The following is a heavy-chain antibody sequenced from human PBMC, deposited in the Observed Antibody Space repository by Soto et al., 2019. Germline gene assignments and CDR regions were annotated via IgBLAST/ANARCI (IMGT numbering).Heavy chain of an antibody. J-gene: IGHJ4*02. CDR1: GFTFSSYW. CDR2: IKQDGSEK. D-gene: IGHD2-15*01. Sequence: PGGSLRLSCAASGFTFSSYWMSWVRQAPGKGLEWVANIKQDGSEKYYVDSVKGRFTISRDNAKNSLYLQMNSLRAEDTAVYYCARDPFLGRKVVVVAARDYRGKGTLVTVSS. CDR3: ARDPFLGRKVVVVAARDY. V-gene: IGHV3-7*03.